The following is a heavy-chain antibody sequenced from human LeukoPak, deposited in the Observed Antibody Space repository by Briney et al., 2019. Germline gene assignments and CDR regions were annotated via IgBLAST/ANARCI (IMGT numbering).Heavy chain of an antibody. CDR3: ARDVGTIAVAGYFDY. CDR1: GFTFSSYG. V-gene: IGHV3-33*01. D-gene: IGHD6-19*01. J-gene: IGHJ4*02. CDR2: IWYDGSNK. Sequence: GRTLRLSCAASGFTFSSYGMHWVRQAPGKGLEWVAVIWYDGSNKYYADSVKGRFTISRDNSKNTLYLQMNSLRAEDTAVYYCARDVGTIAVAGYFDYWGQGTLVTVSS.